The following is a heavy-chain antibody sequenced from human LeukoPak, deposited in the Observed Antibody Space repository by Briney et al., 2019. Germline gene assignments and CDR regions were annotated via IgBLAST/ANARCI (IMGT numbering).Heavy chain of an antibody. CDR2: IFTSGWT. CDR3: ATSHDVKTAPYDL. Sequence: SETLSLTCTVSGGSISSYYWSWVRQSPGKGLEWIGYIFTSGWTDYNPSLKSRVTMSVDTSKNQLSMELKFLTAADTAVYYCATSHDVKTAPYDLWGQGTLVTVSS. CDR1: GGSISSYY. D-gene: IGHD2-21*01. V-gene: IGHV4-4*09. J-gene: IGHJ5*02.